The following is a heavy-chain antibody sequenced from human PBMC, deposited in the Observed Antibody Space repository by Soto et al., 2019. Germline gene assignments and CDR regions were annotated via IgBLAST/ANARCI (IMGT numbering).Heavy chain of an antibody. CDR1: GFTFDDYT. V-gene: IGHV3-43*01. CDR2: ISWDGGST. Sequence: GGSLRLSCAASGFTFDDYTMHWVRQAPGKGLEWVSLISWDGGSTYYGDSVKGRFTISRDKCKNSLYLQMNSLRTEDTALYYCAKDGLGVGAAAGGGFDYWGQGTLVTVSS. CDR3: AKDGLGVGAAAGGGFDY. D-gene: IGHD6-13*01. J-gene: IGHJ4*02.